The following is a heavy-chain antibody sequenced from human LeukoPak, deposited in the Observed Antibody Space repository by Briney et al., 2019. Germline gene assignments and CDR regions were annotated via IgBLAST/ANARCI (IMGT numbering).Heavy chain of an antibody. CDR2: IYYSGST. V-gene: IGHV4-39*07. CDR3: ARDRGGATVDD. J-gene: IGHJ4*02. Sequence: SETPSLTCTVSGGSISSSSYYWGWIRQPPGKGLEWIGSIYYSGSTYYNPSLKSRVTISVDTSKNQFSLKLSSVTAADTAVYYCARDRGGATVDDWGQGTLVTVSS. CDR1: GGSISSSSYY. D-gene: IGHD3-10*01.